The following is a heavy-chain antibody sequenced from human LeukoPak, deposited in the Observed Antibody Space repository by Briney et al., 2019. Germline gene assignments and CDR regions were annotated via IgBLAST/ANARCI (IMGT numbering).Heavy chain of an antibody. J-gene: IGHJ4*02. CDR1: GFTFSSYS. V-gene: IGHV3-21*01. CDR3: ARGQRDGYGY. D-gene: IGHD5-24*01. Sequence: GGSLRLSCAASGFTFSSYSMNWVRQAPGKGLEWVSSISSSSSYKYYADSVKGRFTISRDNAKNSLYLQMNSLRAEDTPVYYCARGQRDGYGYWGQGTLVTVSS. CDR2: ISSSSSYK.